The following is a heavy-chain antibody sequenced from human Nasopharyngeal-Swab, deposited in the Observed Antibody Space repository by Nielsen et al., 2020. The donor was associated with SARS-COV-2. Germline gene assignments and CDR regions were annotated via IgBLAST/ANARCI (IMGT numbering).Heavy chain of an antibody. CDR2: ISSSSRTI. D-gene: IGHD1-26*01. J-gene: IGHJ4*02. V-gene: IGHV3-48*02. Sequence: GESLTISCAASEFTFNTYDMNWVRQAPGKGLEWLSYISSSSRTIYYADSVKGRFTISRDNAKNSLYLQMNTLRDEDTAVYYCARLRYYSSDYWGQGTLVTVSS. CDR1: EFTFNTYD. CDR3: ARLRYYSSDY.